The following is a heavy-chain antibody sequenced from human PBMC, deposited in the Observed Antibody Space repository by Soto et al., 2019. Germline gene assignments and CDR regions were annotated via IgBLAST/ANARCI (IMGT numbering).Heavy chain of an antibody. D-gene: IGHD3-22*01. CDR3: AREMLGYYDSSGYYWTDDAFDI. J-gene: IGHJ3*02. V-gene: IGHV4-59*01. CDR1: GGSISSYY. CDR2: IYYSGST. Sequence: SETLSLTCTVSGGSISSYYWSWIRQPPGKGLEWIGYIYYSGSTNYNPSLKSRVTISVDTSKNQFSLKLSSVTAADTAVYYCAREMLGYYDSSGYYWTDDAFDIWGQGTMVTVS.